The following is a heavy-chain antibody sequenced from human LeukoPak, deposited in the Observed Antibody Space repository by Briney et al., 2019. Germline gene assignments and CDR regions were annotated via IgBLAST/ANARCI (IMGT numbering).Heavy chain of an antibody. CDR2: IQYDGSNK. V-gene: IGHV3-30*12. J-gene: IGHJ1*01. CDR3: ARSWFAEYFQL. CDR1: GFTFSNHG. D-gene: IGHD3-10*01. Sequence: GGSLRLSCAASGFTFSNHGMHWVRQAPGKGLEWVAFIQYDGSNKYYADSVKGRFTISRDNSKNTLYLQMNSLRAEDTAVYYCARSWFAEYFQLWGQGTLVTVSS.